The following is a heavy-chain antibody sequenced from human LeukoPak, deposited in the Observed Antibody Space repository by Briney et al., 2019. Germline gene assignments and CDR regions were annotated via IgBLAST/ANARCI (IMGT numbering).Heavy chain of an antibody. Sequence: SETPSLTCTVSGGSISSDYWSWIRQSPGKGLEWMGYISSSGRTNYRPSLKSRVTISVDTSNNQFSLSLTSVTAADTAVYFCARTVRHYDASGYFDFWGHGTLVTVSS. CDR2: ISSSGRT. CDR3: ARTVRHYDASGYFDF. CDR1: GGSISSDY. V-gene: IGHV4-4*09. D-gene: IGHD3-22*01. J-gene: IGHJ4*01.